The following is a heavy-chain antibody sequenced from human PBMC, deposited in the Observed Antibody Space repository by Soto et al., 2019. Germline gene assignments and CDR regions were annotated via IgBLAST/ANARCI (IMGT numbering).Heavy chain of an antibody. D-gene: IGHD6-13*01. Sequence: EVHLLESGGGRAQPGGSLRLSCVASGFSFSNYAMTWVRRAPGKGLQWISGISVGGDSTDYADSVKGRFTISRDNSQNTLFLQMSSLRDDDTAVYYCARAPYSTTWYYFHYWGQGTLVTVSS. CDR1: GFSFSNYA. CDR2: ISVGGDST. CDR3: ARAPYSTTWYYFHY. J-gene: IGHJ4*02. V-gene: IGHV3-23*01.